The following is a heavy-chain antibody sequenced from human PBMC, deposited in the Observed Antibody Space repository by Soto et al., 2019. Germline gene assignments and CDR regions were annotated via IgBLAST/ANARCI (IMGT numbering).Heavy chain of an antibody. CDR1: GFSFSDYS. J-gene: IGHJ6*03. V-gene: IGHV3-21*01. CDR3: ARVAVAGPDVYYYSMDV. CDR2: ISSTGSYI. D-gene: IGHD6-19*01. Sequence: GGSLRLSCAASGFSFSDYSMNWVRQAPGKGLEWVSSISSTGSYIYYADSVRGRFTFSSDDAKRSIYLQMSGLRAEDTAVYYCARVAVAGPDVYYYSMDVWGKGTTVTVSS.